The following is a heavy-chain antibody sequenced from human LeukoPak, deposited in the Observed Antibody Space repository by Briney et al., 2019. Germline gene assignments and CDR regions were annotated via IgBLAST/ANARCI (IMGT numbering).Heavy chain of an antibody. Sequence: GESLKISCKGSGYSFTNHWIGWVRQMPGKGLEWMGIIYPGDSDTRYSPSFQGQVTISADKSITTAYLQWNSLKASDTAMYYCARPTRTAYSSGWSPLDYWGQGTLVTVSS. CDR2: IYPGDSDT. CDR1: GYSFTNHW. J-gene: IGHJ4*02. V-gene: IGHV5-51*01. D-gene: IGHD6-19*01. CDR3: ARPTRTAYSSGWSPLDY.